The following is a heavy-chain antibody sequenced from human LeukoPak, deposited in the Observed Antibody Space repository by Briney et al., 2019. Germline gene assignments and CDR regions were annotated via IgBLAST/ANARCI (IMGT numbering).Heavy chain of an antibody. D-gene: IGHD3-22*01. J-gene: IGHJ4*02. CDR1: GFTFSSYS. CDR2: ISSSSSYI. Sequence: PGGSLRLSCAASGFTFSSYSMNWVRQAPGKGLEWVSSISSSSSYIYYADSVKGRFTISRDNAKNSLYLQMNSLRAEDTAVYYCVRDYYDSSGYRSWDYWGQGTLVTVSS. CDR3: VRDYYDSSGYRSWDY. V-gene: IGHV3-21*04.